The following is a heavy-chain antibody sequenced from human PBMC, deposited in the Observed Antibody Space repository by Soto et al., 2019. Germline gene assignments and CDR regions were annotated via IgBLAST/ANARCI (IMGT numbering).Heavy chain of an antibody. V-gene: IGHV1-69*08. CDR2: IIPILGIA. Sequence: QVQLVQSGAEVKKPGSSVKVSCKASGGTFSSYTISWVRQAPGQGLEWMGRIIPILGIANYAQKFQGRVTITADKATSTAYMELSSLRSEDTAVYYCARDRYYYDRSGPYEGVDYWGQGTLVTVSS. CDR1: GGTFSSYT. D-gene: IGHD3-22*01. J-gene: IGHJ4*02. CDR3: ARDRYYYDRSGPYEGVDY.